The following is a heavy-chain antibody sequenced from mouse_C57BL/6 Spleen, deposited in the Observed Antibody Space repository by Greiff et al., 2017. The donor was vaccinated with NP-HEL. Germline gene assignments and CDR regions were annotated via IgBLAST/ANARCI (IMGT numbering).Heavy chain of an antibody. J-gene: IGHJ2*01. CDR2: IYPGGGDT. V-gene: IGHV1-82*01. CDR1: GYAFSSYW. CDR3: AREDYLYWFDY. D-gene: IGHD1-1*02. Sequence: QVQLQQSGPELVKPGASVKISCKASGYAFSSYWMNWVKQRPGKGLEWIGRIYPGGGDTNYNGKFKGKATLTVDKSSSTAYMQLSSLTSEDSAVYFCAREDYLYWFDYWGQGTTLTVS.